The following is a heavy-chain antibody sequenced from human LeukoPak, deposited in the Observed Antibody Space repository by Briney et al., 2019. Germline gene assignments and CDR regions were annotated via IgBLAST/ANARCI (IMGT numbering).Heavy chain of an antibody. CDR3: ARGRYYYGSGSYYIDY. D-gene: IGHD3-10*01. CDR2: INHSGST. Sequence: SETLSLTCAVYGGSFSGYYWSWIRQPPGKGLEWIGEINHSGSTNYNPSLKSRVTISVDTSKNQFPLKLSSVTAADTAVYYCARGRYYYGSGSYYIDYWGQGTLVTVSS. V-gene: IGHV4-34*01. CDR1: GGSFSGYY. J-gene: IGHJ4*02.